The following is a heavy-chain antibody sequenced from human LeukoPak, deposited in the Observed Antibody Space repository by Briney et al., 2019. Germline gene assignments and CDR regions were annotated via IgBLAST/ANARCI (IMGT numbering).Heavy chain of an antibody. CDR1: GFTFDDYG. Sequence: PGGSLRLSCAASGFTFDDYGMSWVRQAPGKGLEWVSGINWNGGSTGYADSVKGRFTISRDNAKNSPYLQMNSLRAEDTALYYCAIARTGTTSPFDYWGQGTLVTVSS. CDR3: AIARTGTTSPFDY. J-gene: IGHJ4*02. V-gene: IGHV3-20*04. CDR2: INWNGGST. D-gene: IGHD1-1*01.